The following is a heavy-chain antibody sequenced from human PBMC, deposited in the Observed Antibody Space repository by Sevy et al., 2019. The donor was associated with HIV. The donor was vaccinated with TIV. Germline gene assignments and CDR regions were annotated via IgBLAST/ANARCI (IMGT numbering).Heavy chain of an antibody. D-gene: IGHD1-26*01. CDR3: TXDPLXGASGS. CDR1: XFTFTNXW. CDR2: IKSKTDGGTA. Sequence: GGSLRLSCAXXXFTFTNXWMSWVRQAPGKGLEWVGRIKSKTDGGTADYAAPVKGRFTISRDDSKSTLYLQINRLKADDTAVXXCTXDPLXGASGSXGLGTLVTVSS. V-gene: IGHV3-15*01. J-gene: IGHJ4*02.